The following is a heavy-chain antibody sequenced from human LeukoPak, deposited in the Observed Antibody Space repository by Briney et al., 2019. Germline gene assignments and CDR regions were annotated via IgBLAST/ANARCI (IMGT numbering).Heavy chain of an antibody. D-gene: IGHD1-26*01. Sequence: PGGSLRLSCAASGLSFRSYSMSWVRQAPGKGLEWVSIIYSGGSTFYADSVKGRFTISRDNSKNTLYLQMNSLRAEDTAVYYCARGGSYLSAFDIWGQGTMVTVSS. CDR2: IYSGGST. J-gene: IGHJ3*02. V-gene: IGHV3-53*01. CDR3: ARGGSYLSAFDI. CDR1: GLSFRSYS.